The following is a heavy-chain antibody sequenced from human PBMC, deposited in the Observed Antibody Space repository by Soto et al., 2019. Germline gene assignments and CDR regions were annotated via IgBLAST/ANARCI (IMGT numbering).Heavy chain of an antibody. CDR1: GCSIISYY. J-gene: IGHJ4*02. D-gene: IGHD3-22*01. V-gene: IGHV4-59*01. CDR3: ARGGGYDSSGPNDY. Sequence: PLEILSLTCTVSGCSIISYYWSWIRQPPGKGLEWIGYIYYSGSTNYNPSLKSRVTISLDTSKNRFSLKLSSVTAADTAVYYCARGGGYDSSGPNDYWGQGILVTVSS. CDR2: IYYSGST.